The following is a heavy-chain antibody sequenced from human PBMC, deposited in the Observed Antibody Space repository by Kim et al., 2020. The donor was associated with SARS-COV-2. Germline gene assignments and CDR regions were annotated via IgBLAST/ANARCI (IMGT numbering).Heavy chain of an antibody. CDR2: IDPSDSYT. CDR1: GYSFTSYW. CDR3: ARQSLGVVYYYYGMDV. J-gene: IGHJ6*02. D-gene: IGHD3-10*01. Sequence: GESLKISCKGSGYSFTSYWISWVRQMPGKGLEWMGRIDPSDSYTNYSPSFQGHVTISADKSISTAYLQWSSLKASDTAMYYCARQSLGVVYYYYGMDVWGQGTTVTVSS. V-gene: IGHV5-10-1*01.